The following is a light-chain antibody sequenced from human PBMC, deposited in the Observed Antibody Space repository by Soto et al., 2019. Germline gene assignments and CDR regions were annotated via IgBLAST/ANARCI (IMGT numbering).Light chain of an antibody. CDR1: QSISSY. CDR2: AAS. CDR3: QQSYSTPLT. J-gene: IGKJ4*01. V-gene: IGKV1-39*01. Sequence: DIQMTQSQSSLSASVGDRVIITCRASQSISSYLNWYQQKPGKAPKLLIYAASSLQSGVPSRFSGSGSGTDITLTISSLQPEDFATYYCQQSYSTPLTFGGGTKVEIK.